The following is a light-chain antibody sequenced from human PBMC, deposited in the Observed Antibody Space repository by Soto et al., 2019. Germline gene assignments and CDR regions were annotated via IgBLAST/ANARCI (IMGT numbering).Light chain of an antibody. Sequence: EIVFTQSPGTLSLSPGERATLSCRASQSVSSIYLAWYQQKPGQAPRLLIYGASTRATGIPARFSGSGSGTEFTLTISSLQSEDFAVYHCQQYNSWPRTWTFGQGTKVDIK. V-gene: IGKV3-15*01. CDR1: QSVSSIY. J-gene: IGKJ1*01. CDR2: GAS. CDR3: QQYNSWPRTWT.